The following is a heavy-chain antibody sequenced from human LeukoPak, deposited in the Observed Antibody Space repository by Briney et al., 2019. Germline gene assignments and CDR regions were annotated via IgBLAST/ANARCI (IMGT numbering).Heavy chain of an antibody. V-gene: IGHV3-74*01. CDR3: ASQAYYYGMDV. J-gene: IGHJ6*02. Sequence: GGSLRLPCAAAGLTFSSCWMHWVRQAPGKGLVWVSRINSDGSSTSYADSVKGRFTISRDNAKNTLYLQMNSLRAEDTAVYYCASQAYYYGMDVWGQGTTVTVSS. CDR1: GLTFSSCW. CDR2: INSDGSST.